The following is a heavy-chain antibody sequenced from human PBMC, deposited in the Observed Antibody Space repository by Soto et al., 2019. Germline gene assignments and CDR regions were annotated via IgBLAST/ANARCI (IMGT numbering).Heavy chain of an antibody. D-gene: IGHD2-2*01. CDR3: ARVPDR. J-gene: IGHJ5*02. CDR2: IYHSGST. Sequence: SETLYITCAVSGGSSSCGGYSCTWIRQQPGKGLEWIGYIYHSGSTYYNPSLKSRVTISVDRSKNQFSLKLSSVTASYTAVYYCARVPDRWGQGTLVPVSS. CDR1: GGSSSCGGYS. V-gene: IGHV4-30-2*01.